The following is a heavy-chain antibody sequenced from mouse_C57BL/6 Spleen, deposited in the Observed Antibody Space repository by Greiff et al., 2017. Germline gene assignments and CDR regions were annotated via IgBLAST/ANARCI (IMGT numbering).Heavy chain of an antibody. J-gene: IGHJ2*01. Sequence: VQLKQPGAELVKPGASVKLSCKASGYTFTSYWMHWVKQRPGQGLEWIGMIHPNSGSTNYNEKFKSKATLTVDNSSSTAYMQLSSLTSEDSAVYYCAAYECAPFDYWGQGTTLTVSS. CDR3: AAYECAPFDY. V-gene: IGHV1-64*01. D-gene: IGHD6-5*01. CDR1: GYTFTSYW. CDR2: IHPNSGST.